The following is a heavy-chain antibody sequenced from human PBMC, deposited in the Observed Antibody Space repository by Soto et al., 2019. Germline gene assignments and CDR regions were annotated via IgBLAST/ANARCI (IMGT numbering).Heavy chain of an antibody. Sequence: EVQLVQSGAEVKKPGESLRISCKGSGYSFTTYWISWVRQMPGKGLEWVGKIDPTDSYINYSPSFQGHVTISVDKSISTAYLQWSSLKASDTAIYYCASWRREDYDILTGSVTYYYDMDVWGQGTTVTVSS. D-gene: IGHD3-9*01. CDR2: IDPTDSYI. CDR1: GYSFTTYW. J-gene: IGHJ6*02. CDR3: ASWRREDYDILTGSVTYYYDMDV. V-gene: IGHV5-10-1*03.